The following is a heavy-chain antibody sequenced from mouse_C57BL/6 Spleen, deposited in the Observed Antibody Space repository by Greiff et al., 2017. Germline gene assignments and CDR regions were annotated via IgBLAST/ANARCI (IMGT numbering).Heavy chain of an antibody. D-gene: IGHD4-1*01. J-gene: IGHJ2*01. Sequence: VQLQQSGAELVKPGASVKISCKASGYAFSSYWMNWVKQRPGKGLEWIGQIYPGDGDTNYNGKFKGKATLTADKSSSTAYMQLSSLTSEDSAVYFCARRVTGSYFDYWGQGTTLTVSS. CDR1: GYAFSSYW. CDR2: IYPGDGDT. V-gene: IGHV1-80*01. CDR3: ARRVTGSYFDY.